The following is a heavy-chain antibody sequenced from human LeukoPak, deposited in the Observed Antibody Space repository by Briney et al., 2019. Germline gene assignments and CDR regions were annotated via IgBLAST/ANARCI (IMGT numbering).Heavy chain of an antibody. V-gene: IGHV3-74*01. Sequence: GGSLRLSCAASGFTFSSYWMHWVRQAPGKGLVWVSRINTDGSSTNYADSVKGRFTISRDNAKNTLYLQVNSLRDEDTAVYFCARDPSAWHQLIDSWVQGTLVTVSS. D-gene: IGHD1-1*01. CDR1: GFTFSSYW. CDR2: INTDGSST. CDR3: ARDPSAWHQLIDS. J-gene: IGHJ4*02.